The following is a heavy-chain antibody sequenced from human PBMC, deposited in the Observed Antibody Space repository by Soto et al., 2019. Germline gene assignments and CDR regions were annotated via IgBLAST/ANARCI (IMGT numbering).Heavy chain of an antibody. CDR3: VKDKTAGGFDY. CDR1: GFTFDDYA. Sequence: EVQLVESGGGLVQPGRSLRLSCAASGFTFDDYAMHWVRQAPGKGLEWVSGISWNSGSIGYADSVKGRFTISRDNAKNSLDLPMNSRRAEATALYDCVKDKTAGGFDYWCQGTMVTVSS. J-gene: IGHJ4*02. V-gene: IGHV3-9*01. D-gene: IGHD6-13*01. CDR2: ISWNSGSI.